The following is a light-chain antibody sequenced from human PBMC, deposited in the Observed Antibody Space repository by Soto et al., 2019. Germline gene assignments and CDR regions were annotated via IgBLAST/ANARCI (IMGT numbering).Light chain of an antibody. CDR2: EVT. CDR1: SSDVGNYNF. V-gene: IGLV2-23*02. J-gene: IGLJ2*01. Sequence: QSVLTQPASVSGSPGQSITISCTGTSSDVGNYNFVSWYQQHPGKAPKLVIYEVTKRPSGVSNRFSGSKSGNTASLTISGLQAEDEADYYCCSYAGSSTFNVVFGGGTKLTVL. CDR3: CSYAGSSTFNVV.